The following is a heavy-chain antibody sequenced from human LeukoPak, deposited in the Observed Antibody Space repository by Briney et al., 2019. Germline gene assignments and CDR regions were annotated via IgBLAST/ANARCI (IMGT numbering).Heavy chain of an antibody. CDR2: ITNSGNSK. CDR1: GGSVSSGSYY. V-gene: IGHV3-11*06. Sequence: LSLTCTVSGGSVSSGSYYWSWVRQAPGKGLEWVSYITNSGNSKSYADSVKGRFTISRDNTKNSRYLQMNGLRAEDTAVYYCARTRSSGYLTFDYWGQGILVTVSS. J-gene: IGHJ4*02. CDR3: ARTRSSGYLTFDY. D-gene: IGHD3-22*01.